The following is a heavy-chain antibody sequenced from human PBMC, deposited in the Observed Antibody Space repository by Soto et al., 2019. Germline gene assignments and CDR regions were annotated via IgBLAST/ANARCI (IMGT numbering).Heavy chain of an antibody. V-gene: IGHV4-61*01. J-gene: IGHJ4*02. CDR1: GASVSDKTFY. CDR3: ARATAVPNTLRSRYYFDY. CDR2: IYYSGTT. Sequence: SETLSLTCSVSGASVSDKTFYWSWLRQSPGKGLEWIGYIYYSGTTNYNPSLKGRFTISVDTSKNQFSLRPNSVTAADTALYYCARATAVPNTLRSRYYFDYWGQGMLVTVSS. D-gene: IGHD4-17*01.